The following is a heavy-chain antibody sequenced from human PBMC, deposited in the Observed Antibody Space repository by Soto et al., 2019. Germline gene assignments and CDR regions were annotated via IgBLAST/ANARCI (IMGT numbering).Heavy chain of an antibody. CDR3: ARDGIVVVPAAMDY. J-gene: IGHJ4*02. Sequence: GGSLRLSCAASGFTFSTSTMNWVRQAPGKGLEWVSYINTGSSYIYYADSVKGRFTISRDNAKNSLYLQMNSLRAEDTAVYYCARDGIVVVPAAMDYWGQGTLVTVSS. CDR2: INTGSSYI. V-gene: IGHV3-21*05. D-gene: IGHD2-2*01. CDR1: GFTFSTST.